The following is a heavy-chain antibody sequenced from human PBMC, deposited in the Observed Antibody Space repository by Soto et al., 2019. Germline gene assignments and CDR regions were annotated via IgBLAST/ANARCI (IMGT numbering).Heavy chain of an antibody. Sequence: EVQLVESGGGLAQPGGSVRLFCAASGFTFSSYEMNWVRQAPGKTLEWVSYISSAGDSSYYADSVKSRFTISRDNAKNSLYLQMNSLRVEDTAVYYCARVYCSTTTCHVQAFDSWGQGTLVTVSS. V-gene: IGHV3-48*03. CDR2: ISSAGDSS. D-gene: IGHD2-2*01. J-gene: IGHJ4*02. CDR1: GFTFSSYE. CDR3: ARVYCSTTTCHVQAFDS.